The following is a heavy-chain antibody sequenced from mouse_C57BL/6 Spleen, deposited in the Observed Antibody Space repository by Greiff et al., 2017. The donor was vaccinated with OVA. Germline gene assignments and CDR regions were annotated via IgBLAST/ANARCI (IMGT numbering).Heavy chain of an antibody. Sequence: QVHVKQSGAELARPGASVKLSCKASGYTFTSYTMHWVKQRPGQGLEWIGYINPSSGYTKYNEKFKGKATLTADKSSSTADMQLISLTSEDSAVYCYAIDHEGYWGQGTTRTVSS. CDR3: AIDHEGY. V-gene: IGHV1-4*01. J-gene: IGHJ2*01. CDR1: GYTFTSYT. CDR2: INPSSGYT.